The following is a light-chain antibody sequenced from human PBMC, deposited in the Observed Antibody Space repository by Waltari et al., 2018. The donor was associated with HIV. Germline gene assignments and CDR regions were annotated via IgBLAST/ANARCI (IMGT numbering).Light chain of an antibody. V-gene: IGKV1-33*01. J-gene: IGKJ3*01. CDR3: QQFHSLPLT. CDR1: QDIGNH. Sequence: DVHMTQSPSPLSASVGGKVAITCRASQDIGNHLSWYRQRPGRGPELLIYDASTLEAGVPSKFNGRGSGTTFTFVISSLRPEDSATYFCQQFHSLPLTFGPGTTVDIK. CDR2: DAS.